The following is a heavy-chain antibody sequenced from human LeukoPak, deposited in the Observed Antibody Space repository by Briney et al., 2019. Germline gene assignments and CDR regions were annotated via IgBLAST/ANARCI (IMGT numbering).Heavy chain of an antibody. J-gene: IGHJ4*02. D-gene: IGHD5-24*01. CDR2: INPNSGGT. CDR1: GYTFTGYY. V-gene: IGHV1-2*02. CDR3: ARGGGRWLQLRD. Sequence: GASVKVSCKASGYTFTGYYMHWVRQAPGQGLEWMGWINPNSGGTNYAQKLQGRVTMTTDTPTSTAYMELRSLRSDDTAVYYCARGGGRWLQLRDWGQGTLVTVSS.